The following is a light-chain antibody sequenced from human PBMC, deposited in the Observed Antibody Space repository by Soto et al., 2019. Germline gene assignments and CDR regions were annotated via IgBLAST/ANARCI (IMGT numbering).Light chain of an antibody. Sequence: AIQLTQSPSSLSASVGDRVTITCRASQGISSALAWYQQKPGKAPKLLIYDASSLESGVPSRFSGSGSGTDFTLTISSLQPEDFAVYYCQQHTNWPPITFGQGTRLEIK. CDR1: QGISSA. CDR2: DAS. V-gene: IGKV1D-13*01. J-gene: IGKJ5*01. CDR3: QQHTNWPPIT.